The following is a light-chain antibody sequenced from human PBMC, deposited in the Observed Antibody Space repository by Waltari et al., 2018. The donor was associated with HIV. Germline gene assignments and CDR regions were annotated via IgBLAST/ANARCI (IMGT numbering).Light chain of an antibody. V-gene: IGLV2-14*03. CDR2: EVG. CDR1: PGDSRVSTF. CDR3: SSYTTTPSII. J-gene: IGLJ2*01. Sequence: QSALTQPASVSGSPGHSITISCSGLPGDSRVSTFVSWYQQHPGKAPTLIIYEVGLRPSGVSSRFSASRFGNTASLTIFGLQAEDEAHYYCSSYTTTPSIIFGGGTKLTVL.